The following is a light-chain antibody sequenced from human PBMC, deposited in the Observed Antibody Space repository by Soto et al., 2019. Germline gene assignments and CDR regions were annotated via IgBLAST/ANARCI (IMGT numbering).Light chain of an antibody. CDR1: QSISSW. Sequence: DIQMTQSPSTLSASVGDRVSITCRASQSISSWMAWYQQTPGKAPKVLIYKTSSLESGVPSRFSGSGSGTEFTLTISSLQPDDFATYYCQQYNSFKWTFGQGTKVDIK. V-gene: IGKV1-5*03. CDR2: KTS. J-gene: IGKJ1*01. CDR3: QQYNSFKWT.